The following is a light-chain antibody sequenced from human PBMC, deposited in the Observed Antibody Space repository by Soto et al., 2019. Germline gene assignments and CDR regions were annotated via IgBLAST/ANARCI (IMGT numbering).Light chain of an antibody. V-gene: IGLV7-43*01. CDR2: SKS. Sequence: QAVVTQEPSLTVSPGGTVTLTCAASTGAVTSGYYPSWFQQQPGHAPRALIYSKSNKPAWTPARLSGSLLGGKAALTLSGVQPEDDAEYYCMLDYVGARVFGGGTKLTVL. J-gene: IGLJ2*01. CDR1: TGAVTSGYY. CDR3: MLDYVGARV.